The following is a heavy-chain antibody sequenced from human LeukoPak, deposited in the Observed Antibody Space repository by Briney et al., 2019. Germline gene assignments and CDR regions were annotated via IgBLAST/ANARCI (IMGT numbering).Heavy chain of an antibody. D-gene: IGHD3-22*01. Sequence: KSSETLSLTCAVYGGSFSGYYWSWIRQPPGKGLEWIGEINHSGSTNYKPSLKSRVTISVDTSKNQFSLKLSYVTAADTAVYYCARGAYYYDSSGYYHYRYYYYGMDVWGQGTTVTVSS. J-gene: IGHJ6*02. CDR2: INHSGST. V-gene: IGHV4-34*01. CDR1: GGSFSGYY. CDR3: ARGAYYYDSSGYYHYRYYYYGMDV.